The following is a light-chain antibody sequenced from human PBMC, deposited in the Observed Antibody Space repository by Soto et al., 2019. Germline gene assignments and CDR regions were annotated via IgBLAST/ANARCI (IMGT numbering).Light chain of an antibody. J-gene: IGKJ4*01. CDR3: LQHNSYPLT. Sequence: DIQMTQSPSSLSASVGDRVTITCRASQGIRNDLHWYQQKPGKAPKRLIYAASSLQSGVPSRFSGSGCGTEFTTTISNLQTEDFATYYCLQHNSYPLTFGGGTKVELK. V-gene: IGKV1-17*02. CDR1: QGIRND. CDR2: AAS.